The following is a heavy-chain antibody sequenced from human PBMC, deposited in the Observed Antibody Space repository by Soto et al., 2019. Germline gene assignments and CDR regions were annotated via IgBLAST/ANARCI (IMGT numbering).Heavy chain of an antibody. CDR2: ISGSGGST. D-gene: IGHD1-1*01. V-gene: IGHV3-23*01. CDR3: AKDERTYYYYYGMDV. Sequence: PGGSLRLSCAASGFTFSSYAMSWVRQAPGKGLEWVSAISGSGGSTYYADSVKGRFTISRDNSKNTLYLQMNSLRAEDTAVCYCAKDERTYYYYYGMDVWGQGTTVTVSS. CDR1: GFTFSSYA. J-gene: IGHJ6*02.